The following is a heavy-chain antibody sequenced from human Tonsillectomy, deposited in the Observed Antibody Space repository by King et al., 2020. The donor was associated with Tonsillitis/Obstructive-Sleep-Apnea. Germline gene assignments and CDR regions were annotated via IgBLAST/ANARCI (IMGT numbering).Heavy chain of an antibody. Sequence: QLQESGPGLVKPSETLSLTCTVSGGSISSYYWIWIRQPPGKGLEWIGYIYYSGSTNYNPSLKSRVTISVDTSKNQFSLKLSSVTAADTAVYYCARVFGYSSGWNQRGAFDIWGQGTMVTVSS. J-gene: IGHJ3*02. CDR2: IYYSGST. CDR1: GGSISSYY. V-gene: IGHV4-59*01. D-gene: IGHD6-19*01. CDR3: ARVFGYSSGWNQRGAFDI.